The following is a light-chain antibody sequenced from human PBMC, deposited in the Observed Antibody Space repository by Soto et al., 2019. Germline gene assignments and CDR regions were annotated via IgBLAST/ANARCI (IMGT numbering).Light chain of an antibody. CDR2: EVS. V-gene: IGLV2-14*01. CDR1: SRDVDGYNY. J-gene: IGLJ1*01. Sequence: QSALTQPASVSGSPGQSITISCTGTSRDVDGYNYVSWYQQHPGKAPKLMIYEVSNRPSGVSNRFSGSKSGNTASLTISGLQAEDEADYYCSSYTSSSTPYVFGTGTKLTVL. CDR3: SSYTSSSTPYV.